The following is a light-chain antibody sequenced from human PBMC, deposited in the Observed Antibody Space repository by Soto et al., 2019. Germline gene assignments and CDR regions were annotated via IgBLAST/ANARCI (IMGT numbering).Light chain of an antibody. CDR3: QQDNDYSMYT. J-gene: IGKJ2*01. V-gene: IGKV1-5*03. Sequence: DIQMTHSPSTLSASIGDRVTMTCRASQRISSWLAWYQQKPGKAPKILIYKASSLQSGVPSRFSGSGSGTEFTLTNSSLQPDDFATYYCQQDNDYSMYTFGQGTKVEIK. CDR1: QRISSW. CDR2: KAS.